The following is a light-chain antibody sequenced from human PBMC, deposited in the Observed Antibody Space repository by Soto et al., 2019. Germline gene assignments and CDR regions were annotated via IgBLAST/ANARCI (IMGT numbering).Light chain of an antibody. V-gene: IGLV2-14*01. CDR1: SSDVGGYNY. CDR2: EVS. Sequence: QSALTQPASVSGSPGQSITISCTGTSSDVGGYNYVSWYQQHPGKAPKLMIYEVSNRPSGFSNRFSGSKSGNTASLTISGLQAEDEADYYCSSYTSSSTLLVFGTGTKVTVL. J-gene: IGLJ1*01. CDR3: SSYTSSSTLLV.